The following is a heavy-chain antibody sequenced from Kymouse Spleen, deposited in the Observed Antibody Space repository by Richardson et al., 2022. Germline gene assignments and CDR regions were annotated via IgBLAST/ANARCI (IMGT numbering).Heavy chain of an antibody. CDR2: ISSSSSTI. Sequence: EVQLVESGGGLVQPGGSLRLSCAASGFTFSSYSMNWVRQAPGKGLEWVSYISSSSSTIYYADSVKGRFTISRDNAKNSLYLQMNSLRDEDTAVYYCARGPSGYSSSWYWFDPWGQGTLVTVSS. CDR1: GFTFSSYS. J-gene: IGHJ5*02. D-gene: IGHD6-13*01. V-gene: IGHV3-48*02. CDR3: ARGPSGYSSSWYWFDP.